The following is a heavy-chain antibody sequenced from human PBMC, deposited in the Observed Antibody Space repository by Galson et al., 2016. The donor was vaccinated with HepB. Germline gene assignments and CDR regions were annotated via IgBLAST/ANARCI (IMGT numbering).Heavy chain of an antibody. CDR1: GGTFSTXX. CDR2: XIPILGXT. Sequence: SVKVSCKASGGTFSTXXLTXXRQAXXXGPXXMGXXIPILGXTHYAQSLQGRVTITADQSTDTAYMELTSLKSDDTAVYYCATDRDLKFEFWGQGTLGTVAS. V-gene: IGHV1-69*10. J-gene: IGHJ4*02. D-gene: IGHD3-10*01. CDR3: ATDRDLKFEF.